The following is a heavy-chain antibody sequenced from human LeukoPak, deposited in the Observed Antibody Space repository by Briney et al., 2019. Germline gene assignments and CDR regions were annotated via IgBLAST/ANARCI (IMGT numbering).Heavy chain of an antibody. CDR3: ARGRPQGNYY. D-gene: IGHD2/OR15-2a*01. Sequence: GGSLRLSCVGSGFTFSRYWLNWVRQAPGKGLVWVSRIASDGSSTTYADSVKGRFSISRENAKNTLYLQMNSLRVEDTAVYYCARGRPQGNYYWGQGTLVTVS. CDR2: IASDGSST. V-gene: IGHV3-74*01. CDR1: GFTFSRYW. J-gene: IGHJ4*02.